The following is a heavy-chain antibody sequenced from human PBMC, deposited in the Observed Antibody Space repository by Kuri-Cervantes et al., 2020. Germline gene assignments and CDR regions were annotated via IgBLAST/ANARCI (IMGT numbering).Heavy chain of an antibody. CDR2: INQDGSEK. Sequence: GESLKISCAASGFTFSSYWMSWVRQAPVKGLEWVANINQDGSEKYYVDSVKGRFTISRDNAKNSLYLQMNSLRAEDTAVYYCAKVDCSSTSCQAMDVWGKGTTVTVSS. J-gene: IGHJ6*03. D-gene: IGHD2-2*01. V-gene: IGHV3-7*02. CDR3: AKVDCSSTSCQAMDV. CDR1: GFTFSSYW.